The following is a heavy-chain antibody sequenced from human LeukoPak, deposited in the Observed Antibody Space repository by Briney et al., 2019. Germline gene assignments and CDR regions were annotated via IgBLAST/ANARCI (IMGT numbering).Heavy chain of an antibody. Sequence: GGSLRLSCAASGFTFSSYGMHWVRQAPGKGLEWVAVIWYDGSDKYYADSVKGRFTISRDNSKNTLYPQMNSLRAEDTAVYYCARGPRLNDYGDLNFDYWGQGTLVTVSS. J-gene: IGHJ4*02. CDR3: ARGPRLNDYGDLNFDY. V-gene: IGHV3-33*01. CDR1: GFTFSSYG. CDR2: IWYDGSDK. D-gene: IGHD4-17*01.